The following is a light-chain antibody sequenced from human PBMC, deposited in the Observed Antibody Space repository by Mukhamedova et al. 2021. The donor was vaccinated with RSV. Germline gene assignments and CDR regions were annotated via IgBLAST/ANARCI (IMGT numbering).Light chain of an antibody. Sequence: WYQRRVHGKAPKLLIYKASSLESGVPSRFSGSGSGTEFTLTISRLEPEDFAVYYCQQYGSSPPGITFGQGTRLEIK. CDR3: QQYGSSPPGIT. J-gene: IGKJ5*01. V-gene: IGKV1-5*03. CDR2: KAS.